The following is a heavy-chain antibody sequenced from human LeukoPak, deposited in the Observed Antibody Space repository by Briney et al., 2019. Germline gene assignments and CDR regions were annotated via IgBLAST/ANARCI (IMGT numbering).Heavy chain of an antibody. Sequence: GGSLRLSCVVSGIIFRDAWMNWVRQTPGKGLEWVGRIKSKVDGGTTDYAAPVKGRFTISRDDSKNTLFLQMNSLKTEDTAVYYCTTGIRGDCGQGTLVTVSS. J-gene: IGHJ4*02. CDR1: GIIFRDAW. CDR3: TTGIRGD. CDR2: IKSKVDGGTT. V-gene: IGHV3-15*07.